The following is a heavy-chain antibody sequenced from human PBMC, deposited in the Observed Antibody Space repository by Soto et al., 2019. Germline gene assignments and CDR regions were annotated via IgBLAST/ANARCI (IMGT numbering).Heavy chain of an antibody. V-gene: IGHV3-33*01. CDR3: GRDRGPDQKVDAFDI. CDR2: IWYDGSNK. Sequence: QVQLVESGGGVVQPGRSLRLSCAASGFTFSSYGMHWVRQAPGKGLEWVAVIWYDGSNKYYADSVKGRFTISRDNSKNTLYLQMNSLRAEDTAVYYCGRDRGPDQKVDAFDIWGQGTMVTVSS. CDR1: GFTFSSYG. D-gene: IGHD3-10*01. J-gene: IGHJ3*02.